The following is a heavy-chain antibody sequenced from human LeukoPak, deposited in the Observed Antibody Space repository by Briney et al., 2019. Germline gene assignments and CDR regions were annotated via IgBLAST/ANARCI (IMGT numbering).Heavy chain of an antibody. CDR3: ARQAIFGVGDAFDI. V-gene: IGHV4-59*08. J-gene: IGHJ3*02. D-gene: IGHD3-3*01. CDR1: GGSISSYY. Sequence: SETLSLTCTVSGGSISSYYWGWIRQPPGKGLEWIGYIYYSGSTNYNPSLKSRVTTSVDTSKNQFSLKLSSVTAADTAVYYCARQAIFGVGDAFDIWGQGTMVTVSS. CDR2: IYYSGST.